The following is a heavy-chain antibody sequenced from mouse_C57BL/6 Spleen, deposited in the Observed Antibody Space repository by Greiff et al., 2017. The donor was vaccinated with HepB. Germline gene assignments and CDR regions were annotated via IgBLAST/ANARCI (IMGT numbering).Heavy chain of an antibody. D-gene: IGHD1-1*01. V-gene: IGHV1-81*01. CDR1: GYTFTSYG. CDR3: ASLNTTVVATYLYAMDY. Sequence: LVESGAELARPGASVKLSCKASGYTFTSYGISWVKQRTGQGLEWIGEIYPRSGNTYYNEKFKGKATLTADKSSSTAYMELRSLTSEDSAVYFCASLNTTVVATYLYAMDYWGQGTSVTVSS. J-gene: IGHJ4*01. CDR2: IYPRSGNT.